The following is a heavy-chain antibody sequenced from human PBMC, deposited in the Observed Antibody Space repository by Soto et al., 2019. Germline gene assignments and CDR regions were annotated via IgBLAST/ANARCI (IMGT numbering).Heavy chain of an antibody. D-gene: IGHD3-3*01. J-gene: IGHJ6*02. CDR2: ISGYNGYT. Sequence: QAQLVLSGAEVKKPGASVKVSCKTSGYTFNTYGISWVRQVPGQGPEWMGWISGYNGYTKYAQKFQGRVTMTTDTSTSTAYMDMRSLRSDDTAVYYCARPGTILGRNGMDVWGQGATVIVSS. CDR1: GYTFNTYG. CDR3: ARPGTILGRNGMDV. V-gene: IGHV1-18*04.